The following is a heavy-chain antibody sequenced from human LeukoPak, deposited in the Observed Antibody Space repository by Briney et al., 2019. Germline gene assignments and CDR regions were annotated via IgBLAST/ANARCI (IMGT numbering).Heavy chain of an antibody. CDR1: GGSISSYY. V-gene: IGHV4-59*05. Sequence: PSETLSLTCTVSGGSISSYYWSWIRQPPGKGLEWIGSIYYSGSTYYNPSLKSRVTISVDTSKNQFSLKLSSVTAADTAVYYCARSIAALLGAFDIWGQGTMVTVSS. CDR3: ARSIAALLGAFDI. J-gene: IGHJ3*02. D-gene: IGHD6-6*01. CDR2: IYYSGST.